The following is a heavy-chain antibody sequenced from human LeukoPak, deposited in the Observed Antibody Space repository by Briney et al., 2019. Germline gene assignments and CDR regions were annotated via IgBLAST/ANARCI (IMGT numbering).Heavy chain of an antibody. V-gene: IGHV1-69*13. J-gene: IGHJ3*02. Sequence: SVKVSCTASGGTFSSYAISWVRQAPGQELEWMGGIIPIFGTANYAQKFQGRVTITADESTSTAYMELSSLRSEDTAVYYCASDSKWGRRLRRAFDIWGQGTMVTVSS. CDR2: IIPIFGTA. D-gene: IGHD5-12*01. CDR1: GGTFSSYA. CDR3: ASDSKWGRRLRRAFDI.